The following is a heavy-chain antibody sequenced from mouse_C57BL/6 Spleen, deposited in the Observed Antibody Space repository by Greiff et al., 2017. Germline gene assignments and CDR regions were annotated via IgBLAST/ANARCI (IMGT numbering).Heavy chain of an antibody. D-gene: IGHD2-5*01. J-gene: IGHJ3*01. CDR2: IDPSDSYT. CDR1: GYTFTSYW. V-gene: IGHV1-50*01. CDR3: ARWDYYSNYERVWFAY. Sequence: QVQLQQPGAELVKPGASVKLSCKASGYTFTSYWMQWVKQRPGQGLEWIGEIDPSDSYTNYNQKFKGKATLTVDTSSSTAYMQRSSLTSEGSAVYDCARWDYYSNYERVWFAYWGQGTLVTVSA.